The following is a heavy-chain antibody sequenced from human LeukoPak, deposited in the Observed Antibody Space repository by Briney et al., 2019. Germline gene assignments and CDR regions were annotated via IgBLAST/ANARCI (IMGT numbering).Heavy chain of an antibody. D-gene: IGHD1-26*01. Sequence: PGGSLRLSCAASGFTFSNYGMHWVRQAPGKGLEWVSFVRYDGSNTYYADSVKGRFTISRDNAKNSLYLQMNSLRAEDTAVYYCARDPGWELLNYYYYYMDVWGKGTTVTVSS. J-gene: IGHJ6*03. V-gene: IGHV3-30*02. CDR3: ARDPGWELLNYYYYYMDV. CDR2: VRYDGSNT. CDR1: GFTFSNYG.